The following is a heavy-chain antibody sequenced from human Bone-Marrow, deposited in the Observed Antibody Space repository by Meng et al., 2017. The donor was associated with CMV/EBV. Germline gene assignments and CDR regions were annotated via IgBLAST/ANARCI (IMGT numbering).Heavy chain of an antibody. CDR3: TTVVHPSTYYYGSGSDEDLDY. D-gene: IGHD3-10*01. V-gene: IGHV3-15*07. Sequence: WMNWVRQAPGKGLEWVGRIKSKTDGGTTDYAAPVKGRFTISRDDSKNTLYLQMNSLKTEDTAVYYCTTVVHPSTYYYGSGSDEDLDYWGQGTLVTVSS. CDR1: W. CDR2: IKSKTDGGTT. J-gene: IGHJ4*02.